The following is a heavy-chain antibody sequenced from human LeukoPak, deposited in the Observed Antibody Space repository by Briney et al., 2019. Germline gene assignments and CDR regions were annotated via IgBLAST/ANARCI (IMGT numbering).Heavy chain of an antibody. D-gene: IGHD2-21*01. CDR2: IESDGRT. J-gene: IGHJ4*02. CDR1: GFTLSSRW. Sequence: PGGSLRLSCAVSGFTLSSRWMHWVRQVPGKGLVSVSRIESDGRTAYADSVKGRFIISRDNAKNTLYLQMNSLRVEDTAVYYCARDGCGPDYWGQGTLVTVSS. CDR3: ARDGCGPDY. V-gene: IGHV3-74*01.